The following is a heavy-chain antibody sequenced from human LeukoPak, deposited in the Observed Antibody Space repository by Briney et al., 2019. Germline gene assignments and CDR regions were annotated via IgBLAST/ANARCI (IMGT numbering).Heavy chain of an antibody. CDR2: ISGSGGST. J-gene: IGHJ4*02. CDR3: AKHLYSYYSSGYYAIRATAYYFDY. CDR1: GFTFGSYA. D-gene: IGHD3-22*01. V-gene: IGHV3-23*01. Sequence: GGSLRLSCAASGFTFGSYATSWVRQAPGKGLEWVSSISGSGGSTYYADSVNGSFSISKDNSKTALYLQMNCLRAVDTDVYYCAKHLYSYYSSGYYAIRATAYYFDYWGQGTLVTVSS.